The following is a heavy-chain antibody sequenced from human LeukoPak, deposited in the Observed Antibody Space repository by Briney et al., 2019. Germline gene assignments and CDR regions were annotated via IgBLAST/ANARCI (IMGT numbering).Heavy chain of an antibody. V-gene: IGHV3-30*18. CDR1: GFTFSSYG. CDR3: AKGPRRIAAAGPKGNWFDP. D-gene: IGHD6-13*01. J-gene: IGHJ5*02. CDR2: ISYDGSNK. Sequence: PGGALRLSCADSGFTFSSYGMHWVRQAPGKGLEWVAVISYDGSNKYYADSVKGRFTISRDNSKNTLYLQMNSLRAEDTAVYYCAKGPRRIAAAGPKGNWFDPWGQGTLVTVSS.